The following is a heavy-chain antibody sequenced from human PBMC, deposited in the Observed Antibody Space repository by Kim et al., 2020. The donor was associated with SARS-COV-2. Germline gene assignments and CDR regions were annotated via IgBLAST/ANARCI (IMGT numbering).Heavy chain of an antibody. J-gene: IGHJ5*01. CDR2: INTNTWNP. D-gene: IGHD3-9*01. V-gene: IGHV7-4-1*02. CDR1: GYTFTTNG. CDR3: ARDSTLRYFDWDNWFDS. Sequence: ASVKVSCKASGYTFTTNGMNWVRQAPGQGLEWIGWINTNTWNPTYAQGFTGRFVFSLDTSVSTAYLQISSLKAEDTAIYYCARDSTLRYFDWDNWFDSWGQGTLVTVSS.